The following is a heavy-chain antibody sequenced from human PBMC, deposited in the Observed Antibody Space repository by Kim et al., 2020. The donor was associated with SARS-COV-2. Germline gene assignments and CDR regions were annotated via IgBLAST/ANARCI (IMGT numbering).Heavy chain of an antibody. CDR2: INPNSGGT. J-gene: IGHJ6*02. V-gene: IGHV1-2*06. CDR3: ARALYYDYVWGSYQGENGMDV. CDR1: GYTFTGYY. Sequence: ASVKVSCKASGYTFTGYYMHWVRQAPGQGLEWMGRINPNSGGTNYAQKFQGRVTMTRDTSISTAYMELSRLRSDDTAVYYCARALYYDYVWGSYQGENGMDVWGQGTTVTVSS. D-gene: IGHD3-16*02.